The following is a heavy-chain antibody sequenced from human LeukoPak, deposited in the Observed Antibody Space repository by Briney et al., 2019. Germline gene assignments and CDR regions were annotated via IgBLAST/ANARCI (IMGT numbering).Heavy chain of an antibody. CDR2: INWNGGRK. CDR3: ARDRGTGLFDY. V-gene: IGHV3-20*04. D-gene: IGHD3-10*01. J-gene: IGHJ4*02. CDR1: GFPFDNYG. Sequence: GGSLRLSCAASGFPFDNYGMIWVRQAPGKGLEWVSGINWNGGRKGYADSVKDRFTISRDNAKNNDKNSLYLQMNSLRAEDTALYYCARDRGTGLFDYWGQGTLVTVSS.